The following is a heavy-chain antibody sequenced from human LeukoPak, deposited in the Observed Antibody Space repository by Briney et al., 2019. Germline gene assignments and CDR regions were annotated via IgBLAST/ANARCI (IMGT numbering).Heavy chain of an antibody. J-gene: IGHJ3*02. CDR1: GFTFSSYG. Sequence: GRSLRLSCAASGFTFSSYGMHWVRQAPDKGLEWVAVISFDGSNKYYADSVKGRFTVSRDNSKNTLYLQMNSLRAEDTAVYYCAKASRYLGSGSYYRDAFDIWGQGTMVTVSS. CDR2: ISFDGSNK. CDR3: AKASRYLGSGSYYRDAFDI. V-gene: IGHV3-30*18. D-gene: IGHD3-10*02.